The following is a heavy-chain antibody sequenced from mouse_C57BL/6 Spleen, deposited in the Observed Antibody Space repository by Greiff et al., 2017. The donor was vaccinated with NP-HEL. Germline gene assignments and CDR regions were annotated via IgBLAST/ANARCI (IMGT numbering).Heavy chain of an antibody. V-gene: IGHV1-26*01. D-gene: IGHD3-1*01. CDR1: GYTFTDYY. CDR2: IHPNNGGT. Sequence: VQLKQSGPELVKPGASVKISCKASGYTFTDYYMNWVKQSHGKSLEWIGDIHPNNGGTSYNQKFKGKATLTVDKSSRTAYMELRSLTSEDAAVYYCASTGGPRGGYYFDYWGQGTTLTVSS. J-gene: IGHJ2*01. CDR3: ASTGGPRGGYYFDY.